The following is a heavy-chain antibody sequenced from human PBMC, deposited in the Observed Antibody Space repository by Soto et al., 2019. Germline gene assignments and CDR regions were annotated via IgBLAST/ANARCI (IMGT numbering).Heavy chain of an antibody. V-gene: IGHV3-23*01. D-gene: IGHD3-22*01. J-gene: IGHJ1*01. CDR2: ISGSGGST. CDR3: AKIRYYYDSSGITEYFQH. CDR1: GFTFSSYA. Sequence: GGSLRLSCAASGFTFSSYAMSWVRQAPGKGLEWVSAISGSGGSTYYADSVKGRFTISRDNSKNTLYLQMNSLRAGDTAVYYCAKIRYYYDSSGITEYFQHWGQGTLVTVSS.